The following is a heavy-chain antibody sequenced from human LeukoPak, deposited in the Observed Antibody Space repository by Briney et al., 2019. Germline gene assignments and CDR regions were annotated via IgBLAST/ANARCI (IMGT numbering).Heavy chain of an antibody. CDR3: ARHRDPDSGDTKIFDF. CDR1: GFTLSDSA. CDR2: IRSKSNNYAT. J-gene: IGHJ5*01. Sequence: PGGSLRLFCAASGFTLSDSAMHWVRQTSGKGLEWVGRIRSKSNNYATEYAASVRGRFTISRDDSKNKVYLQLNSLKTDDTAIYYCARHRDPDSGDTKIFDFWTLGTLVTVSS. D-gene: IGHD4-17*01. V-gene: IGHV3-73*01.